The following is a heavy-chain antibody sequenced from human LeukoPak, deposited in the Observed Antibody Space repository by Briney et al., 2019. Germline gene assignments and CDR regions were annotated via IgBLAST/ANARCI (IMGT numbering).Heavy chain of an antibody. CDR1: DDSFSSHY. CDR3: ARDLVTVTKGFDI. CDR2: ISYIGST. J-gene: IGHJ3*02. V-gene: IGHV4-59*11. Sequence: SETLSLTCGVSDDSFSSHYWTWIRRPPGKGLEWIGYISYIGSTNYNPSLKSRVTISIDTSKKQFSLKLSSVTAADTAVYYCARDLVTVTKGFDIWGQGTMVSVSS. D-gene: IGHD4-17*01.